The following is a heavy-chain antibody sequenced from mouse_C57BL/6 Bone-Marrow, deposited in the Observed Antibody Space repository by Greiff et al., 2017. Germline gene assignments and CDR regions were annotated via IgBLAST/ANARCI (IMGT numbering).Heavy chain of an antibody. D-gene: IGHD1-1*01. CDR1: GYTFTSYW. J-gene: IGHJ4*01. CDR2: LDPSDSYT. Sequence: QVQLQQPGAELVMPGASVKLSCKASGYTFTSYWMHWVKQRPGQGLEWIGELDPSDSYTNYNQKFKGKSTLTVDKSSSTAYMHLSSLTSEDSSVYYCARDCGKRSMDYWGQGTSVTVSS. V-gene: IGHV1-69*01. CDR3: ARDCGKRSMDY.